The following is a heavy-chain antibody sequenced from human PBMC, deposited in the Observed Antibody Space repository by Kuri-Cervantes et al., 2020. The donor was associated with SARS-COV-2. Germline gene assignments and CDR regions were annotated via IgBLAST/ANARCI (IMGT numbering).Heavy chain of an antibody. CDR3: ARDPMSGDSSGYYYHPYYFDY. V-gene: IGHV3-30*03. J-gene: IGHJ4*02. D-gene: IGHD3-22*01. CDR1: GCTFSSYG. Sequence: GESLKISCAASGCTFSSYGMHWVRQAPGKGLEWVAVISYDGSNKYYADSVKGRFTISRDNSKNTLYLQMNSLRSEDTAVYYCARDPMSGDSSGYYYHPYYFDYWGQGTLVTVSS. CDR2: ISYDGSNK.